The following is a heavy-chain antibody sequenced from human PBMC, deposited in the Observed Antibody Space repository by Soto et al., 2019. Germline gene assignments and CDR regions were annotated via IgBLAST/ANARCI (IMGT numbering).Heavy chain of an antibody. Sequence: EASVKVSCKASGGTFSSYAISWVRQAPGQGLEWMGGIIPIFGTANYAHKFQGRVTITADESTSTAYMELSSLRSEDTAVYYCARDRIAARRNYYYGMDVWGQGTTVTVSS. CDR2: IIPIFGTA. CDR3: ARDRIAARRNYYYGMDV. CDR1: GGTFSSYA. D-gene: IGHD6-6*01. J-gene: IGHJ6*02. V-gene: IGHV1-69*13.